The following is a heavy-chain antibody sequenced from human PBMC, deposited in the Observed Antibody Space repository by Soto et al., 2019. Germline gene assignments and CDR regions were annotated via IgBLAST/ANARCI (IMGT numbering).Heavy chain of an antibody. CDR2: IYYSGST. Sequence: KTSETLSLTCTVSGGSISSGDYYWSWIRQPPGKGLEWIGYIYYSGSTYYNPSLKSRVTISVDTSKNQFSLKLSSVTAADTALYYCARVQDTAMGSFDYWGQGTLVTVSS. CDR3: ARVQDTAMGSFDY. J-gene: IGHJ4*02. CDR1: GGSISSGDYY. D-gene: IGHD5-18*01. V-gene: IGHV4-30-4*01.